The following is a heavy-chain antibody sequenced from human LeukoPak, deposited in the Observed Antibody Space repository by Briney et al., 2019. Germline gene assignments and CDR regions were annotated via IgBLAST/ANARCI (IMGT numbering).Heavy chain of an antibody. V-gene: IGHV3-49*03. CDR2: IRSKAYGETA. J-gene: IGHJ4*02. CDR1: GFTFGDYA. CDR3: TRDRGAYNLYDY. Sequence: GGSLRLSFTASGFTFGDYAMSWSRQAPGKGLEWVGFIRSKAYGETADYAASVKGRFTISRDDSKAIAYLQMNSLKTEDTAVYHCTRDRGAYNLYDYWGQGTLVTVSS. D-gene: IGHD1-1*01.